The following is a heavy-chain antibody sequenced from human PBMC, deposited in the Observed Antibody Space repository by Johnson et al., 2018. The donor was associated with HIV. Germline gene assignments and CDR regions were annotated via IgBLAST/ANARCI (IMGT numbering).Heavy chain of an antibody. Sequence: VQLVESGGGLVQPGRSLRLSCTTSGFIFGDYAMTWFRQAPGRGLEWVSYISSSGSTIYYADSVKGRFTISRDNAKNSLYLQMNSLRAEDTAVYYCARSWAYYYALTDAFDIWGRGTMVTVSS. CDR2: ISSSGSTI. CDR3: ARSWAYYYALTDAFDI. V-gene: IGHV3-48*03. CDR1: GFIFGDYA. J-gene: IGHJ3*02. D-gene: IGHD3-10*01.